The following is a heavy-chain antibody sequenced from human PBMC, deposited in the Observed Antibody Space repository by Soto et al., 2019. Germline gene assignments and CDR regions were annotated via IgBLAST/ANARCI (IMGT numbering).Heavy chain of an antibody. CDR3: EKEHIAVAVNVAFDI. J-gene: IGHJ3*02. Sequence: GGAKRLCCAASGFNISNYGMHCVHQATVKGLECVSVISYDRSNKYYAASVKGRFTISRDNSKNSLYLKMNSVRGDDTALFYCEKEHIAVAVNVAFDIWVQGTMDPVSS. CDR2: ISYDRSNK. D-gene: IGHD6-19*01. CDR1: GFNISNYG. V-gene: IGHV3-30*18.